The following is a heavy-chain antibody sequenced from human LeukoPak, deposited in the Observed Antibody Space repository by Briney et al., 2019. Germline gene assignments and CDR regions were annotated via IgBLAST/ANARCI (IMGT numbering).Heavy chain of an antibody. Sequence: SETLSLTCTVSGGSISSYYWSWIRQPAGKGLEWIGRIYTSGSTNYNPSLKSRVTMSVDTSKNQFSLKLSSVTAADTAVYYCARVEGAAAGMWDYYYMDVWGKGTTVTVSS. CDR2: IYTSGST. D-gene: IGHD6-13*01. J-gene: IGHJ6*03. CDR3: ARVEGAAAGMWDYYYMDV. V-gene: IGHV4-4*07. CDR1: GGSISSYY.